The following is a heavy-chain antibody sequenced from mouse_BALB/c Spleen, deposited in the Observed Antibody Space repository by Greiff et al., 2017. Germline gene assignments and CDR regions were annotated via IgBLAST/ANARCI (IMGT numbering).Heavy chain of an antibody. V-gene: IGHV1-69*02. CDR3: TSLTGTSGFAY. CDR1: GYTFTSYW. D-gene: IGHD4-1*01. J-gene: IGHJ3*01. Sequence: QVQLQQPGAELVRPGASVKLSCKASGYTFTSYWINWVKQRPGQGLEWIGNIYPSDSYTNYNQKFKDKATLTVDKSSSTAYMQLSSPTSEDSAVYYCTSLTGTSGFAYWGQGTLVTVSA. CDR2: IYPSDSYT.